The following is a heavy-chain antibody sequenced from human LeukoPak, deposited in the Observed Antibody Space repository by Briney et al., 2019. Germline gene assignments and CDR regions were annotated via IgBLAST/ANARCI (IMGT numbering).Heavy chain of an antibody. J-gene: IGHJ4*02. CDR2: ISGSGGST. CDR3: ARGEGDYYGSSGYYCEFDY. CDR1: GFTFSSYA. V-gene: IGHV3-23*01. Sequence: GGSLRLSCAASGFTFSSYAMSWVRQAPGKGLEWVSAISGSGGSTYYADSVKGRFTISRDNSKNTLYLQMNSLRAEDTAVYYCARGEGDYYGSSGYYCEFDYWGQGTLVTVSS. D-gene: IGHD3-22*01.